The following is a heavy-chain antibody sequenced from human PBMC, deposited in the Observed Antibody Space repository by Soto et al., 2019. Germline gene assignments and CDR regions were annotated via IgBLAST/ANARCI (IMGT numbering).Heavy chain of an antibody. CDR1: GGSISSSSYY. J-gene: IGHJ4*02. V-gene: IGHV4-39*01. Sequence: LTCTVSGGSISSSSYYWDWIRQPPGKGLEWIGRIYYTGSTYYNPSLKSRVTISVDTSKKQFSLKLSSVTAAETAVYYCVRSRGDSSSDYWGQGTLVTVSS. D-gene: IGHD3-22*01. CDR3: VRSRGDSSSDY. CDR2: IYYTGST.